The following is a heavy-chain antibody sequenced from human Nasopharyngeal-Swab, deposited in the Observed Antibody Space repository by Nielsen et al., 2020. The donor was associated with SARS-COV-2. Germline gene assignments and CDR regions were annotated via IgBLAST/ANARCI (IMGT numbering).Heavy chain of an antibody. CDR3: ARSEGYCSGGSCLGGYGMDV. D-gene: IGHD2-15*01. CDR2: INPNSGGT. CDR1: GYTFTGYY. V-gene: IGHV1-2*04. Sequence: ASVNVHCKASGYTFTGYYMHWVRQAPGQGPEWMGWINPNSGGTNYAQKFQGWVTMTRDTSISTAYMELSRLRSDDTAVYYCARSEGYCSGGSCLGGYGMDVWCQGTTVTVSS. J-gene: IGHJ6*02.